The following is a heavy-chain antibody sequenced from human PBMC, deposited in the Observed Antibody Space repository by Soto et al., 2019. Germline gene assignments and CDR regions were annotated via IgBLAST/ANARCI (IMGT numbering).Heavy chain of an antibody. V-gene: IGHV1-18*04. CDR2: ISTYNGNT. CDR1: GYSFSDYG. CDR3: ARYGYSSGWYLGTGMDV. J-gene: IGHJ6*02. Sequence: QVQLVQSGAEVKKPGASLKVSCQASGYSFSDYGIAWVRQAPGQGLAWVGWISTYNGNTNYAQKFQGIVTMTTDTSANTAYMELRSLRSDDTAMYYCARYGYSSGWYLGTGMDVWGQGTPVTVSS. D-gene: IGHD6-19*01.